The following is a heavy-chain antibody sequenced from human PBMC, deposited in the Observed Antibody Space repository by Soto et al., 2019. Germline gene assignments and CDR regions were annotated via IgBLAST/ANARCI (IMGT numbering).Heavy chain of an antibody. CDR1: GSTFSSYG. D-gene: IGHD3-16*01. J-gene: IGHJ4*02. CDR3: ARERGGYAYGDY. V-gene: IGHV1-18*01. Sequence: QVQLMQSGAEVKKLGASVKVSCKPSGSTFSSYGIAWVRQAPGQGLEWMGWINIYKGNTNYAQKFQDRVTMTTDTSTRTVYMELRSLGSDDTAVYYCARERGGYAYGDYWGQGTLVTVSS. CDR2: INIYKGNT.